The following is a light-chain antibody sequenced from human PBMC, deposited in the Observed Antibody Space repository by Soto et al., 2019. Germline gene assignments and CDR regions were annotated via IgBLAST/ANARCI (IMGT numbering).Light chain of an antibody. Sequence: QSVLTQPPSASGTPGQRVTISCSGDSSSIERNTVSWYQQLPGMAPKLLIYRNDKRPTGVPDRFSGSKAGTSASLAISGLRSEDEADYHCATWDDTLSGPVFGGGTKLTVL. V-gene: IGLV1-47*01. CDR3: ATWDDTLSGPV. J-gene: IGLJ2*01. CDR1: SSSIERNT. CDR2: RND.